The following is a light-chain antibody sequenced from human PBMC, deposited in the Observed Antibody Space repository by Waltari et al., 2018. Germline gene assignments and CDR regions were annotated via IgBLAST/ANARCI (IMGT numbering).Light chain of an antibody. CDR2: GAS. V-gene: IGKV1-39*01. J-gene: IGKJ3*01. CDR1: QNIGDY. CDR3: QQSYATPLFS. Sequence: DIQMTQSPSSLSASIGDRVTITCRASQNIGDYVNWYQQQPGKAPKLLVYGASDLQTGVPSRFSGSGSGTDFTLTITSLQPEDFATYYCQQSYATPLFSFGPGTRVEVK.